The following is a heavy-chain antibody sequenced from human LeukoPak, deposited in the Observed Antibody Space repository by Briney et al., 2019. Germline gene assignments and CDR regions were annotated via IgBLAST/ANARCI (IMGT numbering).Heavy chain of an antibody. CDR1: GFTFSSHS. J-gene: IGHJ4*02. V-gene: IGHV3-48*01. Sequence: PGGSLRLSCTASGFTFSSHSMNWVRQAPGKGLEWVSYISSSSNIIYYADSVKGRFTISRDNAKNSLYLQMNSLGVEDTAVYFCARGGYDYWGQGTLVTVSS. D-gene: IGHD2-15*01. CDR3: ARGGYDY. CDR2: ISSSSNII.